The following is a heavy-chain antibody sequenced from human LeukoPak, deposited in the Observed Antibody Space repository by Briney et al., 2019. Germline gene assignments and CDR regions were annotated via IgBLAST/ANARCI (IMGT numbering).Heavy chain of an antibody. J-gene: IGHJ4*02. D-gene: IGHD3-10*01. V-gene: IGHV3-23*01. CDR3: AATRVCGGVLLRPNCLYFED. Sequence: GGSLRLSCAASRFTFNNYVMSWVRQAPGRGLEWVSGIDYAGGSTNYADSVQGRFTVSRDNSKNTLYLQMNSLRAEDTAIYYCAATRVCGGVLLRPNCLYFEDWGQGTLVTVSS. CDR2: IDYAGGST. CDR1: RFTFNNYV.